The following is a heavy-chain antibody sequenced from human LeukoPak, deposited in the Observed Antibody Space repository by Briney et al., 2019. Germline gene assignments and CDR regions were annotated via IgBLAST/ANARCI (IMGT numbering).Heavy chain of an antibody. CDR1: GFTFTTYS. CDR3: ARDGSLSRDGYKSGAWFDP. CDR2: ISSGSSAI. V-gene: IGHV3-21*01. Sequence: PGGSLRLSCEASGFTFTTYSMTWVRQAPGKGLEWVSIISSGSSAIFSADALKGRFTISRDDAKNLLYLDMNSLRAEDTAVYYCARDGSLSRDGYKSGAWFDPWGQGTLVTVSS. D-gene: IGHD5-24*01. J-gene: IGHJ5*02.